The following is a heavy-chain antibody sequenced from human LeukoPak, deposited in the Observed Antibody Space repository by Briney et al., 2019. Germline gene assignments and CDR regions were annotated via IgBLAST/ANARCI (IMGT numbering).Heavy chain of an antibody. V-gene: IGHV3-53*01. J-gene: IGHJ4*02. CDR1: GFTVNSNY. CDR2: IYSGGST. D-gene: IGHD5-12*01. Sequence: PGGSLRLSCAASGFTVNSNYMSWVRQAPGKGLEWVSVIYSGGSTYYADSVKGRFTISRDNSKNTLYLQMNSLRAEDTAVYYCAKLEWLRSAARGPFDYWGQGTLVTVSS. CDR3: AKLEWLRSAARGPFDY.